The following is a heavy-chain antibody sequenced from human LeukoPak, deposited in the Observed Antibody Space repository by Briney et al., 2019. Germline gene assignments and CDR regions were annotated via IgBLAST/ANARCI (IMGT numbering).Heavy chain of an antibody. D-gene: IGHD2-15*01. CDR2: ITSDGSGT. J-gene: IGHJ4*02. Sequence: GGSLRLSCVASRFIFSDFYMLWFRQSPGTGLVSVSRITSDGSGTTYADSVKGRFTISRDNAKNTLYLQMDSLRAEDTAVYYCARDLKYWSGAACYSPFDYWGQGALVTVSS. V-gene: IGHV3-74*01. CDR1: RFIFSDFY. CDR3: ARDLKYWSGAACYSPFDY.